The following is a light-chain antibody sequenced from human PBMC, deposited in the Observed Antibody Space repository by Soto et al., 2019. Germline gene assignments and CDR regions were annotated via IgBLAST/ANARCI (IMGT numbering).Light chain of an antibody. Sequence: DIQMTQSPSSLSASVGDRVTITCRASQSISSHLNWYQQKPGKAPKLLIYAASSLQSGVPSRFSGSGSGTDFTLTIGSLQPEDFAFYYCQQSYSTPPTFVGGTKVEIK. V-gene: IGKV1-39*01. J-gene: IGKJ4*01. CDR3: QQSYSTPPT. CDR2: AAS. CDR1: QSISSH.